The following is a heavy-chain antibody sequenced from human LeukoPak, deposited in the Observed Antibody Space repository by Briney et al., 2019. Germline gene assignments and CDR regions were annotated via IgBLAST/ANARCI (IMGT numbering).Heavy chain of an antibody. V-gene: IGHV4-59*08. Sequence: SETLSLTCTVSGDSISSYFWSWSRQPPGKDLEWIGYVYYTGSAYYSPSLKSRVTISLDTSKNQVSLRLTSVTATDTAVYYCARRGGYTNNWYIFVHWGQGTLVTVSS. J-gene: IGHJ4*02. D-gene: IGHD6-13*01. CDR3: ARRGGYTNNWYIFVH. CDR1: GDSISSYF. CDR2: VYYTGSA.